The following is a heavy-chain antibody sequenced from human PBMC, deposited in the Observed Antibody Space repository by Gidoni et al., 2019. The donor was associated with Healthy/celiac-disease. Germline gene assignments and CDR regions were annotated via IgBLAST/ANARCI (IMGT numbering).Heavy chain of an antibody. CDR1: GFTFSSYG. J-gene: IGHJ6*02. CDR2: ISYDGSNK. V-gene: IGHV3-30*18. CDR3: AKVDFPQYSSSWYPPTYYYYGMDV. Sequence: QVQLVESGGGVVQPGRSLRLSCAASGFTFSSYGMHWVRQAPGKGLEWVAVISYDGSNKYYADSVKGRFTISRDNSKNTLYLQMNSLRAEDTAVYYCAKVDFPQYSSSWYPPTYYYYGMDVWGQGTTVTVSS. D-gene: IGHD6-13*01.